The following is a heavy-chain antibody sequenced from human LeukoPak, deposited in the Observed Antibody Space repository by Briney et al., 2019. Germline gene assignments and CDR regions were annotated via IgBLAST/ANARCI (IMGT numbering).Heavy chain of an antibody. D-gene: IGHD3-3*01. V-gene: IGHV3-74*01. Sequence: GGSLRLSCAASGFIFSSHWMHWVRQAPGKGLVWVSRINSDGYSTTYADFVKGRFTISRDNAKNTLYLQMNSLRAEDTAVYYCARDLINYEFWSGLFDYWGQGTLVTVSS. CDR1: GFIFSSHW. CDR2: INSDGYST. J-gene: IGHJ4*02. CDR3: ARDLINYEFWSGLFDY.